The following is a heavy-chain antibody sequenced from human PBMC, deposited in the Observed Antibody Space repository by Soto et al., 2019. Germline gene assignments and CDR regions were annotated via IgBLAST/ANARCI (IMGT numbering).Heavy chain of an antibody. CDR2: IYSSGET. CDR3: ARQRWFGDLVGS. D-gene: IGHD3-10*01. J-gene: IGHJ5*01. Sequence: QVQLQESGPGLVKPAETLSLTCSVSGASISSYYWTWIRQTPGRGLEWIGYIYSSGETNYNPYLKSRVALSVDTSKNQFYLKLSSVTAADTAVYDCARQRWFGDLVGSWGQGTLVTVSS. CDR1: GASISSYY. V-gene: IGHV4-59*01.